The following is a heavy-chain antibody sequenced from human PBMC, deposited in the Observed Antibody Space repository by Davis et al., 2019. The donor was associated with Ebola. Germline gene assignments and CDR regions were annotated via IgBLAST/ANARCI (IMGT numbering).Heavy chain of an antibody. J-gene: IGHJ3*02. V-gene: IGHV3-11*01. CDR3: ARDVLVVSPDAFDI. CDR1: GFTFSDYY. Sequence: GESLKISCAASGFTFSDYYMSWIRQAPGKGLEWVSYISSSGSTIYYADSVKGRFTISRDNAKNSLYLQMNSLRAEDTAVYYCARDVLVVSPDAFDIWGQGTMVTVSS. D-gene: IGHD2-8*02. CDR2: ISSSGSTI.